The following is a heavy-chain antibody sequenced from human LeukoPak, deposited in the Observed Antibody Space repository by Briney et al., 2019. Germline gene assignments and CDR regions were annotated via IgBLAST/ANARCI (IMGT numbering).Heavy chain of an antibody. CDR3: ASPGPRIAAAGYFDY. J-gene: IGHJ4*02. V-gene: IGHV4-30-2*01. CDR1: GGYISSGGYS. CDR2: IYHSGST. D-gene: IGHD6-13*01. Sequence: PSETLSLTCAVSGGYISSGGYSWSWIRQPPGKGLEWIGYIYHSGSTYYKPSLKSRVTISVDRPKNQFSLKLSSVTAADTAVYYCASPGPRIAAAGYFDYWGQGTLVTVSS.